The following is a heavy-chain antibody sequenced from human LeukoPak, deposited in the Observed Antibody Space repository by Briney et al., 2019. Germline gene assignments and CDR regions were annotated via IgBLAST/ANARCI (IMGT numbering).Heavy chain of an antibody. Sequence: PGGSLRLSCAASGFNFSRYGMYWVRQAPGKGLEWVAIIWYDGSETYYADFVKGRFTISRDNSKNTLFLQMNSLRADDTAVYYCARDRWAILTGSENYYFYGMDVWGQGTTVTVSS. CDR2: IWYDGSET. D-gene: IGHD3-9*01. CDR3: ARDRWAILTGSENYYFYGMDV. V-gene: IGHV3-33*01. J-gene: IGHJ6*02. CDR1: GFNFSRYG.